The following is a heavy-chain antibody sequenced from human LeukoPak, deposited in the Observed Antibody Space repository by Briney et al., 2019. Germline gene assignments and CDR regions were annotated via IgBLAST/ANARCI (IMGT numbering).Heavy chain of an antibody. J-gene: IGHJ5*02. CDR3: ARCPDFPFNWFDP. Sequence: ASVKVSCKASGGTFSSYAISWVRQAPGQGLEWMGWISAYNGNTNYAQKLQGRVTMTTDTSTSTAYMELRSLRSDDTAVYYCARCPDFPFNWFDPWGQGTLVTVSS. CDR2: ISAYNGNT. CDR1: GGTFSSYA. V-gene: IGHV1-18*01.